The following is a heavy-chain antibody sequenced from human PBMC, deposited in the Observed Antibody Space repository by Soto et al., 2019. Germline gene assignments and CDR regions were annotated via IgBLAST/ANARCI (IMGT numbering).Heavy chain of an antibody. CDR2: TYYRSNWRH. Sequence: SQTLSLTCAISGDSVSSNTAAWNWIRSSPSRGLEWLGRTYYRSNWRHDYAVSVKSRITDNPDTSKNHFSLQLNSVTPDATAVYYCARGVAGSGFDLWGQGTLVTVSS. CDR1: GDSVSSNTAA. D-gene: IGHD6-19*01. J-gene: IGHJ4*02. CDR3: ARGVAGSGFDL. V-gene: IGHV6-1*01.